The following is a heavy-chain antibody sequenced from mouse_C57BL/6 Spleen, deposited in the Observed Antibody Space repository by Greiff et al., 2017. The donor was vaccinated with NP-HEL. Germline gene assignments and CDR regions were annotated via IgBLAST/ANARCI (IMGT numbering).Heavy chain of an antibody. CDR2: ISYDGSN. CDR3: AREGDDYDDRFAY. V-gene: IGHV3-6*01. CDR1: GYSITSGYY. Sequence: EVQLQESGPGLVKPSQSLSLTCSVTGYSITSGYYWNWIRQFPGNKLEWMGYISYDGSNNYNPSLKNRISITRDTSKNQFFLKLNSVTTEDTATYYCAREGDDYDDRFAYWGQGTLVTVSA. D-gene: IGHD2-4*01. J-gene: IGHJ3*01.